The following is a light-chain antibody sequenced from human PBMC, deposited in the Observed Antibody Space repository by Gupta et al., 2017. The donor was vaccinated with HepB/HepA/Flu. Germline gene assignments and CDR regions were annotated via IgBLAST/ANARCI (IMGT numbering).Light chain of an antibody. CDR3: AAWDDSLSGYVV. CDR2: RNN. Sequence: QSVLTQPPSASGTPGQRVTISRSGSSSNIGSNYVYWYQQLPGTAPKLLIYRNNQRPSGVPDRVSGSKSGTSASLAISGLRSEDEADYYCAAWDDSLSGYVVFGGGTKLTVL. V-gene: IGLV1-47*01. CDR1: SSNIGSNY. J-gene: IGLJ2*01.